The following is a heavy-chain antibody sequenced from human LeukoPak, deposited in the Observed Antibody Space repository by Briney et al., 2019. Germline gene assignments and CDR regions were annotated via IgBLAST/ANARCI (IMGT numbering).Heavy chain of an antibody. CDR2: ISSSSSTI. D-gene: IGHD6-13*01. V-gene: IGHV3-48*01. J-gene: IGHJ4*02. CDR3: AIHSSSQSFDY. CDR1: GFTFSSYS. Sequence: GGSLRLSCAASGFTFSSYSMNWVRQAPGKGLEWVSYISSSSSTIYYADSVKGRFTISRDNAKNSLYLQMNSLRAEDTAVYHCAIHSSSQSFDYWGQGTLVTVSS.